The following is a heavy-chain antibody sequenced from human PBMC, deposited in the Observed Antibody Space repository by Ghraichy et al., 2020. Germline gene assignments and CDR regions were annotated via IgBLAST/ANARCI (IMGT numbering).Heavy chain of an antibody. CDR2: IKSDGSET. Sequence: GGSLRLSCAASGFTFRSYWMSWVHQAPGKGLEWVANIKSDGSETYSMDSVKGRFIISRDNSKNSVYLQMNSLRAEETAVYYCARSSMVVVAATGLGDYYFEYWGQGTLVTVSS. V-gene: IGHV3-7*03. CDR1: GFTFRSYW. D-gene: IGHD2-15*01. J-gene: IGHJ4*02. CDR3: ARSSMVVVAATGLGDYYFEY.